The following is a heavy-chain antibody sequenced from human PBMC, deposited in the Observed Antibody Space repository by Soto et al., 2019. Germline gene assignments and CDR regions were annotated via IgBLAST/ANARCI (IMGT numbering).Heavy chain of an antibody. CDR2: ISSSSSYR. CDR3: ARDLAVAGLDAFDI. Sequence: GGSLRLSCAASGFTFSDYYMSWIRQDPGKGLEWVSYISSSSSYRNYADSVKGRFTISRDNAKNSLYLQMNSLRAEDTAVYYCARDLAVAGLDAFDIWGQGTMVTVSS. J-gene: IGHJ3*02. V-gene: IGHV3-11*06. D-gene: IGHD6-19*01. CDR1: GFTFSDYY.